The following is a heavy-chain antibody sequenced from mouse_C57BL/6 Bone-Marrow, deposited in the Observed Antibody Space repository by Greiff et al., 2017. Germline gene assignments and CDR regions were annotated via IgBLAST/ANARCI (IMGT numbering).Heavy chain of an antibody. CDR3: ARRGFPDY. J-gene: IGHJ2*01. CDR2: ISSGGSYT. Sequence: EVQGVESGGDLVKPGGSLKLSCAASGFTFSSYGMSWVRQTPDKRLEWVATISSGGSYTYYPDSVKGRYTISRDNAKNTLYLQMSSLKSEDTAMYYCARRGFPDYWGQGTTLTVSS. V-gene: IGHV5-6*01. CDR1: GFTFSSYG.